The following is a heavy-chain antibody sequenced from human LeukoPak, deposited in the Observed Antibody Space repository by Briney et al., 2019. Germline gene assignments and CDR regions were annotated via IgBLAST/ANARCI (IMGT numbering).Heavy chain of an antibody. V-gene: IGHV3-23*01. J-gene: IGHJ4*02. CDR1: GFTFSSYA. D-gene: IGHD1-26*01. Sequence: PGGSLRLSCAASGFTFSSYALSWVRQAPGKGLEWVSAISGSGGSTYYADSVKGRFTISRDNSKNTLYLQMNSLRAEDTAVYYCANKPHTPIVGATGWGQGTLVTVSS. CDR2: ISGSGGST. CDR3: ANKPHTPIVGATG.